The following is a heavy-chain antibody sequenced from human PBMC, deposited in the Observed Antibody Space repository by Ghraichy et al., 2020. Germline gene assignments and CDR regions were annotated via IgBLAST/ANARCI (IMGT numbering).Heavy chain of an antibody. CDR2: IGTAGDT. V-gene: IGHV3-13*01. D-gene: IGHD2-8*01. CDR1: GFTFSSYD. CDR3: ARVNALYYYYGMDV. Sequence: GGSLRLSCAASGFTFSSYDMHWVRQATGKGLEWVSAIGTAGDTYYPGSVKGRFTISRENAKNSLYLQMNSLRAGDTAVYYCARVNALYYYYGMDVWGQGTTLTVSS. J-gene: IGHJ6*02.